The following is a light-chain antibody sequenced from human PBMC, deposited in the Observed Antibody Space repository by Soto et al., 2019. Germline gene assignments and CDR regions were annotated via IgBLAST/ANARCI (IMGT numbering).Light chain of an antibody. CDR2: EVT. Sequence: QSVLTQPASVSGSPGQSITISCTGTSSDVGGYNYVSWYQQHPDKAPKLMIFEVTNRPSGVSNRFSGSKSGNTASLTISGLQADDEADYYCSSYTSSSTRVFGTGTKLTVL. CDR1: SSDVGGYNY. CDR3: SSYTSSSTRV. V-gene: IGLV2-14*01. J-gene: IGLJ1*01.